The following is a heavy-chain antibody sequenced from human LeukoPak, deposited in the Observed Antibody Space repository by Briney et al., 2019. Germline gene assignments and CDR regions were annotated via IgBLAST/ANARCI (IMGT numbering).Heavy chain of an antibody. CDR2: INPNSGGT. D-gene: IGHD6-6*01. V-gene: IGHV1-2*02. CDR3: ARDFRLPRPGYYYGMDV. J-gene: IGHJ6*02. CDR1: GYTFTGYY. Sequence: ASVKVSCKASGYTFTGYYMHWVRQAPGQGLEWMGWINPNSGGTNYAQKFQGRVTMTRDTSISTAYMELSRLRPDDTAVYYCARDFRLPRPGYYYGMDVWGQGTTVTVSS.